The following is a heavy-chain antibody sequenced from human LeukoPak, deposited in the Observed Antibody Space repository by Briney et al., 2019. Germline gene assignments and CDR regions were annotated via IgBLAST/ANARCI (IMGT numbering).Heavy chain of an antibody. Sequence: GGSLRLSCAASGFTFSSYSMSWVRQAPGKGLEWVSAISGRDGSTYYSDSVKGRFTISRDNAKNSLCLQMNSLRDEDTAVYYCARENIVVVTAIRDAFDIWGQGTMVTVSS. D-gene: IGHD2-21*02. CDR2: ISGRDGST. V-gene: IGHV3-23*01. CDR3: ARENIVVVTAIRDAFDI. J-gene: IGHJ3*02. CDR1: GFTFSSYS.